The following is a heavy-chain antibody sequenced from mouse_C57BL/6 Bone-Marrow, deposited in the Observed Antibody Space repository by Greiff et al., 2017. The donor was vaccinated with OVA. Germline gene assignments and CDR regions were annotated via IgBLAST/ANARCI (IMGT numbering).Heavy chain of an antibody. CDR2: IRNKANGYTT. CDR3: ARYQTSYYFDY. CDR1: GFTFTDYY. Sequence: EVTLVESGGGLVQPGGSLSLSCAASGFTFTDYYMSWVRQPPGKALEWLGFIRNKANGYTTEYSASVKGRFTISRDNSQSILYLQMNALRAEDSATYYCARYQTSYYFDYWGQGTTLTVSS. J-gene: IGHJ2*01. V-gene: IGHV7-3*01.